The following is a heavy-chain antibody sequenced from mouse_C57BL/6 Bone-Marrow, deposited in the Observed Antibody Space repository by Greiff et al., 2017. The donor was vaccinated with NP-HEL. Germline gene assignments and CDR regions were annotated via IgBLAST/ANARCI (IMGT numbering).Heavy chain of an antibody. D-gene: IGHD1-1*01. CDR2: IDPSDSYT. CDR3: ARSITTVVGDWFAY. J-gene: IGHJ3*01. V-gene: IGHV1-50*01. Sequence: QVQLQQSGAELVKPGASVKLSCKASGYTFTSYWMQWVKQRPGQGLEWIGEIDPSDSYTNYNQKFKGKATLTVDTSSSTAYMQLSSLTSEDSAVYYCARSITTVVGDWFAYWGQGTLVTVSA. CDR1: GYTFTSYW.